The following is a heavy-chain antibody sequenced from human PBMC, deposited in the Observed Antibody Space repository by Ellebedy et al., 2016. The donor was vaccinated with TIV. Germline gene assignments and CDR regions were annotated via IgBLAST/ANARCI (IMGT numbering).Heavy chain of an antibody. D-gene: IGHD3-10*01. Sequence: GESLKISCAASGLYFKKFVMGWVRQSPGKGLQWLSLITGASGDTFYADSVKGRFTVSSDKSKNMLYLQMNSLRVEDTAVYYCAKVNWFGESRKTGDYWGQGTLVTVSS. J-gene: IGHJ4*02. V-gene: IGHV3-23*01. CDR3: AKVNWFGESRKTGDY. CDR1: GLYFKKFV. CDR2: ITGASGDT.